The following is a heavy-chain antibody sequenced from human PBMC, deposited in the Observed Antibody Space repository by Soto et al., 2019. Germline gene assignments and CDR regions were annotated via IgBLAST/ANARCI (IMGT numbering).Heavy chain of an antibody. V-gene: IGHV5-51*01. CDR1: GYSFTSYW. CDR2: IYPCDSDT. CDR3: ASHSYDSSGYTGPADAFDI. J-gene: IGHJ3*02. D-gene: IGHD3-22*01. Sequence: GESLKISCKGSGYSFTSYWIGWVRQMPGKGLEWMGIIYPCDSDTRYSPSFQGQVTISADKSISTAYLQWSSLKASDTAMYYCASHSYDSSGYTGPADAFDIWGQGTMVTVSS.